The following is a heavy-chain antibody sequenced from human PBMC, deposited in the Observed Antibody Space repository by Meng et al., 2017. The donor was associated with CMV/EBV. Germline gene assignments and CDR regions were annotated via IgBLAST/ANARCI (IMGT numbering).Heavy chain of an antibody. J-gene: IGHJ1*01. D-gene: IGHD3-10*01. CDR3: ATRSISYRAEYYLQ. CDR1: GGSFSGSY. Sequence: SQTLSPTCVVYGGSFSGSYWNWIRQSPGKGLEWIGEINNSGGTYYNPSLETRVAISIDTSKKQFSLKLNSVTAADSAVYYCATRSISYRAEYYLQWGQGTLVTVSS. CDR2: INNSGGT. V-gene: IGHV4-34*01.